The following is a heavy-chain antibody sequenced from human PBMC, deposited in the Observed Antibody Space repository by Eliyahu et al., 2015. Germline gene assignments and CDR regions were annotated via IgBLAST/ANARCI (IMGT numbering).Heavy chain of an antibody. CDR1: XFSFSSYA. Sequence: EVQLLXSGGGLVQPGGSLRLSXXAXXFSFSSYAMSWVRQAPGKGLEWXXTISGSGSATYYADSVKGRFTLSRDNSQNTLYLRMYSLRAEDTAVYFCAKDRHFWSASHDYWGQGTLVTVSS. V-gene: IGHV3-23*01. J-gene: IGHJ4*02. CDR2: ISGSGSAT. CDR3: AKDRHFWSASHDY. D-gene: IGHD3-3*02.